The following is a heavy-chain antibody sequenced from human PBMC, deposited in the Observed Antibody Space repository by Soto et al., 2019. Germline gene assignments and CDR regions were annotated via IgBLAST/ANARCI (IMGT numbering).Heavy chain of an antibody. J-gene: IGHJ4*02. CDR3: APVGIGTKTVDY. Sequence: QLQLQESGPGLVKPSETLSLTCIVSGRSVSSSTYYWAWIRQFPGKGLEWIGSIYYSGSTYYNPYLKSLITISIDRSKNKFSLKLSSVTAADTAVYYCAPVGIGTKTVDYRGQGTLVTVS. D-gene: IGHD1-26*01. V-gene: IGHV4-39*01. CDR2: IYYSGST. CDR1: GRSVSSSTYY.